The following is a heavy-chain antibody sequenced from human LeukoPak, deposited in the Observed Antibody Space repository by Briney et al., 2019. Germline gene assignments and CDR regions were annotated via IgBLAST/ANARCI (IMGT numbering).Heavy chain of an antibody. CDR3: ARDLGYSQFDP. Sequence: GGSLRLSCAASGFTFSTYWMSWVRQAPGKGLEWVANMDQDGSEKNYVDSVKGRFTISRDNAKNSLYLQMNSLRAEDTALYYCARDLGYSQFDPWGQGTLVTVSS. CDR1: GFTFSTYW. CDR2: MDQDGSEK. D-gene: IGHD5-18*01. V-gene: IGHV3-7*01. J-gene: IGHJ5*02.